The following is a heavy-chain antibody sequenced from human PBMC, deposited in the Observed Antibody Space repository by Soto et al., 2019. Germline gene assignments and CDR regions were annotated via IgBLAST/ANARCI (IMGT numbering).Heavy chain of an antibody. J-gene: IGHJ6*03. D-gene: IGHD3-10*01. CDR3: ARDYYGSGSYSTQPDYYYYYMDV. CDR2: ISSNGGST. V-gene: IGHV3-64*01. CDR1: GFTFSSYA. Sequence: GGSLRLSCAASGFTFSSYAMHWVRQAPGKGLEYVSAISSNGGSTYYANSVKGRFTISRDNSKNTLYLQMGSLRAEDMAVSYCARDYYGSGSYSTQPDYYYYYMDVWGKGTTVTVSS.